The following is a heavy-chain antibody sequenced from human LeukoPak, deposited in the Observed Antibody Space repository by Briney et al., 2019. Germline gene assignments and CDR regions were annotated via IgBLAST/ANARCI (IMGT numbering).Heavy chain of an antibody. D-gene: IGHD6-13*01. V-gene: IGHV3-21*01. Sequence: GGSLRLSCAASGFTFSSYSMKWVRQAPGKGLEWVSSISSSSSYIYYADSVKGRFTISRDNAKNSLYLQMNSLRAEDTAVYYCARDRQQLIIYYFDYWGQGNLVTVSS. CDR3: ARDRQQLIIYYFDY. CDR1: GFTFSSYS. CDR2: ISSSSSYI. J-gene: IGHJ4*02.